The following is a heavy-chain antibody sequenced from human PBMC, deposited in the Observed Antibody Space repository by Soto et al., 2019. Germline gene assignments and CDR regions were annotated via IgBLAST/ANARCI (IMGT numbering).Heavy chain of an antibody. Sequence: SGPTLVNPTQTLTLTCTFSGFSLSTSGMCVSWIRQPPGKALEWLALIDWDDDKYYSTSLKTRLTISKDTSKNQVVLTMTNMDPVDTATYYCARAVAGTHYYYGMDVWGQGTTVTVSS. V-gene: IGHV2-70*01. CDR1: GFSLSTSGMC. D-gene: IGHD6-19*01. CDR3: ARAVAGTHYYYGMDV. CDR2: IDWDDDK. J-gene: IGHJ6*02.